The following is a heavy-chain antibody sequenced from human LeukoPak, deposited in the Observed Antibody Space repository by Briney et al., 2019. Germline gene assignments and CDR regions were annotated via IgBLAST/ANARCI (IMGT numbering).Heavy chain of an antibody. D-gene: IGHD1-1*01. J-gene: IGHJ6*02. Sequence: GGSLRLSCAASGLTASSNFMTWVRQAPGKGLEWVSAIYSGGSTFYADSVRGRFNISRENSRKTMFLQMSSLRVEVAAVYYCASSGTASRGAMDVWGQGTTVTVSS. CDR3: ASSGTASRGAMDV. V-gene: IGHV3-66*01. CDR1: GLTASSNF. CDR2: IYSGGST.